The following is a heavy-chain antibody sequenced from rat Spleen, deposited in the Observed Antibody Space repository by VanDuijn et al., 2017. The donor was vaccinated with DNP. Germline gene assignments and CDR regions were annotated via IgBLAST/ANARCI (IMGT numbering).Heavy chain of an antibody. CDR1: GITFSNYG. CDR2: ISYDGSNT. D-gene: IGHD1-12*01. Sequence: EVQLVESGGGLVQPGRSLKLSCAASGITFSNYGMAWVRQAPTKGLEWVATISYDGSNTYYREFVKGRFTISRDNAKSSLSLQMDSLRSEDTATYYCARHRTIMPYYYVMDAWGQGASVTVSS. CDR3: ARHRTIMPYYYVMDA. J-gene: IGHJ4*01. V-gene: IGHV5-29*01.